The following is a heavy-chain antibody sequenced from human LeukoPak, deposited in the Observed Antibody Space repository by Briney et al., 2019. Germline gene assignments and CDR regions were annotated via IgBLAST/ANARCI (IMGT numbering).Heavy chain of an antibody. CDR3: AREATWGNWYFDL. Sequence: PGGSLRLSCAASEFTFGSSAVSWVRQAPGKGLEWVSSVSVNGLSTYYADSVKGRFTLSRDNSINTLYLEMNSLRDEDTAVYYCAREATWGNWYFDLWGRGTLVTVSS. V-gene: IGHV3-23*01. D-gene: IGHD3-16*01. CDR1: EFTFGSSA. J-gene: IGHJ2*01. CDR2: VSVNGLST.